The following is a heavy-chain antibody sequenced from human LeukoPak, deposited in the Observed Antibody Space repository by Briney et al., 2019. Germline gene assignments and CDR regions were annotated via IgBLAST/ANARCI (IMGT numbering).Heavy chain of an antibody. CDR3: ARDPEARYNWNDLSLDY. D-gene: IGHD1-1*01. V-gene: IGHV7-4-1*02. CDR2: INTNTGNP. J-gene: IGHJ4*02. Sequence: ASVKVSCKASGYTFTSYAMNWVRQAPGQGLEWMGWINTNTGNPTYAQGFTGRFVFSLDTSVSTAYLQISSLKAEDTAVYYCARDPEARYNWNDLSLDYWGQGTLVTVSS. CDR1: GYTFTSYA.